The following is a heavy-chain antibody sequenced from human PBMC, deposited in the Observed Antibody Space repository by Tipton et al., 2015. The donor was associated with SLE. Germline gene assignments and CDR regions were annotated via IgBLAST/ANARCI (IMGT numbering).Heavy chain of an antibody. J-gene: IGHJ3*02. CDR2: INPNSGGT. CDR1: GYTFTGYH. CDR3: ARQLEPCAFDI. Sequence: QLVQSGAEVKKPGASVKVSCKASGYTFTGYHMHWVRQAPGQGLEWMGWINPNSGGTNYAQKFQGRVTMTSDTSISTAYMELSSLRSEDTAVYYCARQLEPCAFDIWGQAIMVTVSS. V-gene: IGHV1-2*02. D-gene: IGHD1-1*01.